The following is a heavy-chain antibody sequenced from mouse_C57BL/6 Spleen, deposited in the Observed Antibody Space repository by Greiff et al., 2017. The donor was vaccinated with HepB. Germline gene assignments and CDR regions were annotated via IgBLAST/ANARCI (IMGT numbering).Heavy chain of an antibody. Sequence: QVQLKESGAELVKPGASVKLSCKASGYTFTSYWMQWVKQRPGQGLEWIGEIDPSDSYTNYNQKFKGKATLTVDTSSSTAYMQLSSLTSEDSAVYYCARRRAMDYWGQGTSVTVSS. CDR1: GYTFTSYW. CDR3: ARRRAMDY. CDR2: IDPSDSYT. J-gene: IGHJ4*01. V-gene: IGHV1-50*01.